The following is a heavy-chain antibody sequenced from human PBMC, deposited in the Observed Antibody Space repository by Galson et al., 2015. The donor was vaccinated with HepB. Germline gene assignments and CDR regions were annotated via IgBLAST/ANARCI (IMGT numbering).Heavy chain of an antibody. J-gene: IGHJ6*02. CDR3: ARGYCSSTSCYRYYGMDV. CDR2: MNPNSGNT. D-gene: IGHD2-2*02. V-gene: IGHV1-8*01. Sequence: SVKVSCKASGYTFTSYDINWVRQATGQGLEWMGWMNPNSGNTGYAQKFQGRVTMTRNTSISTAYMELSSLRSEGTAVYYCARGYCSSTSCYRYYGMDVWGQGTTVTVSS. CDR1: GYTFTSYD.